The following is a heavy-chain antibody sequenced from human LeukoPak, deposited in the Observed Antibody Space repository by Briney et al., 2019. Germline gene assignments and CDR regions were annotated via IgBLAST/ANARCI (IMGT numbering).Heavy chain of an antibody. CDR1: GFSFGSYG. D-gene: IGHD6-19*01. CDR2: ISHEGSNR. J-gene: IGHJ4*02. CDR3: ARTREQWQVLDY. V-gene: IGHV3-30*03. Sequence: GGSLRLSCAASGFSFGSYGIHWVRQAPNKGLEWAAVISHEGSNRYHADSVEGRITISRDNSKNMVYLQMNSLRAEDTAVYYCARTREQWQVLDYWGQGTLVTVSS.